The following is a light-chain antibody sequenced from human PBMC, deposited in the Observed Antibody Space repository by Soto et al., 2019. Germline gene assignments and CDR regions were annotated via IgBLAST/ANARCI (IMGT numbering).Light chain of an antibody. CDR1: ESISIW. V-gene: IGKV1-5*01. CDR3: QQYNSYRT. CDR2: DAS. Sequence: DIQMTQSPSTLSASVGDTVTITCRARESISIWLAWYQQKPGRAPKLLIYDASIFESGVPSRFSGSGSGTDFTLTISSLQPDDFATYYCQQYNSYRTFGQGTKVDIK. J-gene: IGKJ1*01.